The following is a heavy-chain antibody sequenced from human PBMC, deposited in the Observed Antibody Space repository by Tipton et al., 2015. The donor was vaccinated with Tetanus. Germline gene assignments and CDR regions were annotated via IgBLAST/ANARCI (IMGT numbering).Heavy chain of an antibody. D-gene: IGHD5-24*01. Sequence: SLRLSCAASGFTFDDYAMHWVRQAPGKGLEWVSGISWNSGSIGYADSVKGRFTISRDNAKNSLFLQMNSLRVDDTAVYFCATTGRERWLPMIFDSWGRGTLVTVSS. J-gene: IGHJ4*01. V-gene: IGHV3-9*01. CDR2: ISWNSGSI. CDR3: ATTGRERWLPMIFDS. CDR1: GFTFDDYA.